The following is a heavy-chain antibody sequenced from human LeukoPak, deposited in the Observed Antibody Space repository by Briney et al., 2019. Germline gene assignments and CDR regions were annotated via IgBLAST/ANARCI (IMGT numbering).Heavy chain of an antibody. CDR1: GGSISSYY. V-gene: IGHV4-59*08. D-gene: IGHD1/OR15-1a*01. J-gene: IGHJ5*02. Sequence: SETLSLTCTVSGGSISSYYWSWIRRPPGKGLEWIGYIYYSGSTNYNPSLKSRVTISVDTSKNQFSLKLSSVTAADTAVYYCARSNKHEFYLWFDPWGQGTLVTVSS. CDR2: IYYSGST. CDR3: ARSNKHEFYLWFDP.